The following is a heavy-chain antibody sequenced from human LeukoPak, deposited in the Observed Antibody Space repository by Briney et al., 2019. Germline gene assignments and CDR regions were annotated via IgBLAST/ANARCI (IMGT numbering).Heavy chain of an antibody. CDR1: GYTFTSYG. D-gene: IGHD2-21*02. V-gene: IGHV1-18*01. Sequence: ASVTVSCTSSGYTFTSYGISWVRHAPGQGLEWMGLISAYNGNTNYAQKLQGRVTMTTDTSTSTAYMELRSLRSDDTAVYYCARAYCGGDCAYNWFDPWGQGTLVSVSS. CDR3: ARAYCGGDCAYNWFDP. J-gene: IGHJ5*02. CDR2: ISAYNGNT.